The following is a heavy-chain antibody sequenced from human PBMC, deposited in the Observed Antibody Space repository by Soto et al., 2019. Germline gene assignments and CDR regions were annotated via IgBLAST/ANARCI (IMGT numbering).Heavy chain of an antibody. Sequence: ASVKVSCKASGYSFTNNDVSWVRQATGQGLEWMGWMNPDSGGTNYAQKFQGWVTMTRDTSISTAYMELSRLRSDDTAVYYCARGYYDILTGRPLRAFDIWGQGTMVTVSS. CDR1: GYSFTNND. D-gene: IGHD3-9*01. CDR2: MNPDSGGT. J-gene: IGHJ3*02. CDR3: ARGYYDILTGRPLRAFDI. V-gene: IGHV1-2*04.